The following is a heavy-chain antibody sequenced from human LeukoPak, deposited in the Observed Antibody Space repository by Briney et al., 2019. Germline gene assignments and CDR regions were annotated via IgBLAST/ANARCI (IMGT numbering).Heavy chain of an antibody. Sequence: SETPSLTCTVSGGSISSYYWSWIRQPAGKGLEWIGRIYTSGSTNYNPSLKSRVTMSVDTSKNQFSLKLSSVTAADTAVYYCARDSGFWSGYRPYYYYYGMDVWGQGTTVTVSS. V-gene: IGHV4-4*07. D-gene: IGHD3-3*01. CDR2: IYTSGST. CDR1: GGSISSYY. J-gene: IGHJ6*02. CDR3: ARDSGFWSGYRPYYYYYGMDV.